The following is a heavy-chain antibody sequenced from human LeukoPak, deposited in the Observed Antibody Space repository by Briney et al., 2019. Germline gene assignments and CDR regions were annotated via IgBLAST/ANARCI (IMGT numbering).Heavy chain of an antibody. Sequence: PSETLSLTCTVFGYSISSGYYWGWIRQPPGKGLEWVSAISGSGGSTYYADSVKGRFTISRDNTKNTQDLQMNSLRAEDTAVYYCAKGPSPMIVENWFDPWGQGTLVTVSS. D-gene: IGHD3-22*01. J-gene: IGHJ5*02. CDR3: AKGPSPMIVENWFDP. V-gene: IGHV3-23*01. CDR1: GYSISSGYY. CDR2: ISGSGGST.